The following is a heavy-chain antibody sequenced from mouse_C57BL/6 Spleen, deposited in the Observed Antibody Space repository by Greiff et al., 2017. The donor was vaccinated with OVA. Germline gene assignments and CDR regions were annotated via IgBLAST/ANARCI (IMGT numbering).Heavy chain of an antibody. D-gene: IGHD1-1*01. Sequence: EVKLMESGPELVKPGASVKMSCKASGYTFTDYNMHWVKQSHGKSLEWIGYINPNNGGTSYNQKFKGKATLTVNKSSSTAYMELRSLTSEDSAVYYCASGRGYYGADYWGQGTTLTVSS. V-gene: IGHV1-22*01. J-gene: IGHJ2*01. CDR1: GYTFTDYN. CDR2: INPNNGGT. CDR3: ASGRGYYGADY.